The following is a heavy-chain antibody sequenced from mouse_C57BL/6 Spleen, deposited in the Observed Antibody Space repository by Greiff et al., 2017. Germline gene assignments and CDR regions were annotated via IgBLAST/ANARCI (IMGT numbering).Heavy chain of an antibody. CDR3: ASSPLPY. CDR2: IYPRSGNT. V-gene: IGHV1-81*01. CDR1: GYTFTSYG. Sequence: QVQLKESGAELARPGASVKLSCKASGYTFTSYGISWVKQRTGQGLEWIGEIYPRSGNTYYNEKFKGTATLTADKSSLTAYKALRSLTSEDSAVYFCASSPLPYWGQGTLVTVSA. J-gene: IGHJ3*01.